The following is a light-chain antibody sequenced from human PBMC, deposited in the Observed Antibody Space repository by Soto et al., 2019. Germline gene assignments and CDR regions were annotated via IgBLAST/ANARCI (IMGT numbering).Light chain of an antibody. V-gene: IGKV3-20*01. CDR1: QSVSSSY. CDR3: QQYGSSPPIT. CDR2: GAS. J-gene: IGKJ5*01. Sequence: GVTKSPGTVSLSTGERATLSCRASQSVSSSYLAWYQQKPGQAPRLLIYGASSRATGIPDRFSGSGSGTDFTLTISRLEPEDFAVYYCQQYGSSPPITFGQGTRLEIK.